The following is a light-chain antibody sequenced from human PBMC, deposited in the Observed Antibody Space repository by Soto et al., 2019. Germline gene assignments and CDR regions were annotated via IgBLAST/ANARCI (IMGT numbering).Light chain of an antibody. CDR3: SSYAGSNSVGV. Sequence: QSALTQPPSASGSPGQSVTISCTGTSSDVGGYNYVSWYQHHPGKAPKLMIYEVNKRPSGVSDRFSGSKSGNTASLTVSGLQAEDAAVYYCSSYAGSNSVGVFGGGTKLTVL. V-gene: IGLV2-8*01. J-gene: IGLJ2*01. CDR1: SSDVGGYNY. CDR2: EVN.